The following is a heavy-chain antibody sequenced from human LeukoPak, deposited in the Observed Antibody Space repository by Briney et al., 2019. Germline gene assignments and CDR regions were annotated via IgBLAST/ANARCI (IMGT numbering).Heavy chain of an antibody. Sequence: GRSLRLSCAASGFTFSSYGIHWVRQAPGKGLEWVAVISYDGSNKYYADSVKGRFTISRDNSKNTLYLQMNSLRAEDTAVYYCARDSSGWYFDYWGQGTLVTVSS. CDR2: ISYDGSNK. CDR3: ARDSSGWYFDY. CDR1: GFTFSSYG. D-gene: IGHD6-19*01. J-gene: IGHJ4*02. V-gene: IGHV3-30*03.